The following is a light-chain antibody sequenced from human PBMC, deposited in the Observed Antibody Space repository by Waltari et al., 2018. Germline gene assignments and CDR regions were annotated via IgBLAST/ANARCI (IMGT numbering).Light chain of an antibody. Sequence: LVLTQSPSASASLGASVKLTCTLSRGYSSNVITWLQQKPGKGPRDLMKVNRDGSHRKGDDIPDRFSASNSGTEYYVTISSLQSEDEADYYCQTGGHGTWVFGGGTKLTVL. CDR1: RGYSSNV. CDR3: QTGGHGTWV. V-gene: IGLV4-69*01. CDR2: VNRDGSH. J-gene: IGLJ3*02.